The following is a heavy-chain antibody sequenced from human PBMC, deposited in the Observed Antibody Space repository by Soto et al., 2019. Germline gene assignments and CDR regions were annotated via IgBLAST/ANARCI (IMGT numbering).Heavy chain of an antibody. D-gene: IGHD6-13*01. CDR1: GFTFSDYY. J-gene: IGHJ4*02. CDR3: ARALWYSSTRARGIYFDY. Sequence: AGSLRLSCAASGFTFSDYYMSWIRQAPGKGLEWVSYISSSGSTIYYADSVKGRFTISRDNAKNSLYLQMNSLRAEDTAVYYCARALWYSSTRARGIYFDYWGQGTLVTVSS. CDR2: ISSSGSTI. V-gene: IGHV3-11*01.